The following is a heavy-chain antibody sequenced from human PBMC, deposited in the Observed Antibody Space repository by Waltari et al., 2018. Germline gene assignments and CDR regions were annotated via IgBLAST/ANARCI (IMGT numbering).Heavy chain of an antibody. CDR1: EFTLRRNS. J-gene: IGHJ4*02. D-gene: IGHD6-13*01. V-gene: IGHV3-53*01. CDR2: IYSGGST. CDR3: AREFFTTGYSSSEAGY. Sequence: EVQLRGSGACLIQPGRSLRLSFAASEFTLRRNSMGSFRRAPGEGLELVVVIYSGGSTYYADSVKGRFTISRDNSKNTLYLQMNSLRAEDTAVYYCAREFFTTGYSSSEAGYWGQGTLVTVSS.